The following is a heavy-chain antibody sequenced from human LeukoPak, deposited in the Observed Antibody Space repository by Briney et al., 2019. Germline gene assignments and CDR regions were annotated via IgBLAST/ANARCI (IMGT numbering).Heavy chain of an antibody. CDR2: IYYSGST. D-gene: IGHD6-6*01. Sequence: SETLSLTCSVFGGSISSGNYYWSWIRQPPGKGLEWIGYIYYSGSTYYNPSLKSRVTISLDTSKNQFSLELSSVTAADTAVYYCARVFSSSPYFDYWGQGTLVTVSS. CDR1: GGSISSGNYY. V-gene: IGHV4-30-4*08. CDR3: ARVFSSSPYFDY. J-gene: IGHJ4*02.